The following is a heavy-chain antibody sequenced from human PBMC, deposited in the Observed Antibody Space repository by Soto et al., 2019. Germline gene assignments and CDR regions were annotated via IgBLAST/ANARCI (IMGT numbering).Heavy chain of an antibody. Sequence: EVQLLESGGGLVQPGGSLRLSCAASGFTFSSYAMSWVRQAPGKGLEWVSAISGSGGSTYYADSVKGRFTISRDNSKNTLYLQMNSLRAEDTAVYYCAKVLSYYYSSGYSGMDVWGQGTTVTVSS. V-gene: IGHV3-23*01. CDR1: GFTFSSYA. CDR3: AKVLSYYYSSGYSGMDV. J-gene: IGHJ6*02. D-gene: IGHD3-22*01. CDR2: ISGSGGST.